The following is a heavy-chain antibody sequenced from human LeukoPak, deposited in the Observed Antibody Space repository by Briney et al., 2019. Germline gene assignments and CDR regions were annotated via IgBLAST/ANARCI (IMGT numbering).Heavy chain of an antibody. J-gene: IGHJ4*02. CDR3: ARGGYYKPFDY. Sequence: KPSETLSLTCTVSGYSISTGYYWDWIRQPPGKGLEWIGEINHSGSTNYNPSLKSRVTISVDTSKNQFSLKLSSVTAADTAVYYCARGGYYKPFDYWGQGTLVTVSS. D-gene: IGHD6-25*01. CDR2: INHSGST. V-gene: IGHV4-38-2*02. CDR1: GYSISTGYY.